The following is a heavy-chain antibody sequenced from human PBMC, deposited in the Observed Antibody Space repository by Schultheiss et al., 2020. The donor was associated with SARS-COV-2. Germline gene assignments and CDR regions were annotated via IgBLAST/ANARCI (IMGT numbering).Heavy chain of an antibody. CDR3: ARDLGSSAWYRNAFDS. CDR2: IIPIFGTA. J-gene: IGHJ4*02. Sequence: SVKVSCKASGYTFTSYGISWVRQAPGQGLEWMGGIIPIFGTANYAQKFQGRVTITADESTSTAYMELSSLRSDDTAVYYCARDLGSSAWYRNAFDSWGQGTLVTVSS. CDR1: GYTFTSYG. V-gene: IGHV1-69*13. D-gene: IGHD6-19*01.